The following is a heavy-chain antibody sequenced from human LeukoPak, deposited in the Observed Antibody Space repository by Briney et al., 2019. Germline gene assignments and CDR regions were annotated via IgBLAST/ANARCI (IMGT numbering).Heavy chain of an antibody. D-gene: IGHD3-10*01. CDR2: IEPAGSET. CDR3: GRFGDEAAVDC. CDR1: GFSFSTYW. Sequence: PGGSLRLSCAASGFSFSTYWMTWVRQAAGKGLERVANIEPAGSETYYVDPVKGRFTISRDNAKNLLYLQMNSLRAEDTAVYYCGRFGDEAAVDCWGQGTLVTVSS. V-gene: IGHV3-7*01. J-gene: IGHJ4*02.